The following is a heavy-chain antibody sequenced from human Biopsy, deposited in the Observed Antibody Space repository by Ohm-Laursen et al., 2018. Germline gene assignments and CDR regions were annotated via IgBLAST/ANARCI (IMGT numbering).Heavy chain of an antibody. V-gene: IGHV4-59*08. CDR1: GVSISTYY. CDR2: IYYSGST. J-gene: IGHJ4*02. D-gene: IGHD3-10*01. Sequence: TLSLTCTVSGVSISTYYWSWIRQSPGRGLEWIAYIYYSGSTDYNPSLKSRVTISLDTSKNQFSLKLSSLTAADTAVYYCARHSFGSGRDFWGQGTLVTVSS. CDR3: ARHSFGSGRDF.